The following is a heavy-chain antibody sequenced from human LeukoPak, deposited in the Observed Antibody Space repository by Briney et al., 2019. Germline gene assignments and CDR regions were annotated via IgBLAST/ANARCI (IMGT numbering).Heavy chain of an antibody. Sequence: GGSLRLSCAASGFTFSSYSMNWVRQAPGKGLEWVSSIGSSSSYIYYADSVKGRFTISRDNAKNSLYLQMNSLRAEDTAVYYCARALGVAAALGPYYFDYWGQGTLVTVSS. V-gene: IGHV3-21*01. CDR3: ARALGVAAALGPYYFDY. J-gene: IGHJ4*02. CDR2: IGSSSSYI. CDR1: GFTFSSYS. D-gene: IGHD6-13*01.